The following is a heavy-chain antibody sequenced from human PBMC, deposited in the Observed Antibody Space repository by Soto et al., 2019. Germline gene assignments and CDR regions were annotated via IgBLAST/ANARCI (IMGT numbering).Heavy chain of an antibody. J-gene: IGHJ4*02. CDR1: GGSFSSDY. CDR2: IYHSGST. V-gene: IGHV4-34*01. CDR3: ARGETQQQRDY. Sequence: PSETLSLTCAVYGGSFSSDYWIWIRQPPGKGLQWIGEIYHSGSTKYNPSLKSRVIISVDKSKNQFSLKLSSVTDADTAVYYCARGETQQQRDYWGQGTLVTVSS. D-gene: IGHD6-13*01.